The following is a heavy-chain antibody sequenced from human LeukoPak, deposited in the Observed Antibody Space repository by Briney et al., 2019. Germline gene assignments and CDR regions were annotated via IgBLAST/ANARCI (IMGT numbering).Heavy chain of an antibody. CDR3: ARVKRRMGSSSGDYSDF. CDR2: INHSGST. V-gene: IGHV4-34*01. J-gene: IGHJ4*02. D-gene: IGHD6-6*01. Sequence: EALSLTCAVYGGSFRGYYWSWIRQPPGKGLEWVGEINHSGSTNYNPSLKSRLTVSVDTSKNSSSQKLASVTAAGTAMYYCARVKRRMGSSSGDYSDFWGQGALVTVSS. CDR1: GGSFRGYY.